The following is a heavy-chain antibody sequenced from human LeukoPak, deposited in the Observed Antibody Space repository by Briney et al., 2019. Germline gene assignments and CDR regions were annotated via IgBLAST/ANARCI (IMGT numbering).Heavy chain of an antibody. V-gene: IGHV4-59*01. J-gene: IGHJ5*02. D-gene: IGHD2-21*02. Sequence: SETLSLTCAVYGGSFSGYYWSWIRQPPGKGLEWIGYIYYSGSTNYNPSLKSRVTISVDTSKNQFSLKLSSVTAADTAVYYCASSPSLVTAIHNWFDPWGQGTLVTVSS. CDR1: GGSFSGYY. CDR3: ASSPSLVTAIHNWFDP. CDR2: IYYSGST.